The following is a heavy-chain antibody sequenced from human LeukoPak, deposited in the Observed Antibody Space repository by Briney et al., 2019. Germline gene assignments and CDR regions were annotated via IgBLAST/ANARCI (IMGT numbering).Heavy chain of an antibody. J-gene: IGHJ6*03. CDR2: IYYSGST. CDR3: ARLKDFWSGYYGDYYYSYMDV. Sequence: SETLSLTCTVSGGSISSCYWSWIRQPPGKGLEWIGYIYYSGSTNYNPSLKSRVTISVDTSKNQFSLKLSSVTAADTAVYYCARLKDFWSGYYGDYYYSYMDVWGKGTTVTVSS. V-gene: IGHV4-59*08. D-gene: IGHD3-3*01. CDR1: GGSISSCY.